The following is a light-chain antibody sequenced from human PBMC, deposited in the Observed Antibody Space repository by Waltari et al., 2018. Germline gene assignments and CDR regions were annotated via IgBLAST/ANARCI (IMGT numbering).Light chain of an antibody. CDR3: ALYVGSAMWV. J-gene: IGLJ3*02. CDR1: SGSVSTNNY. CDR2: STN. Sequence: QTVVTQEPSFSVSPGGTVTLTCGLSSGSVSTNNYPSWYQQTPGQPPRTLIYSTNTRSSGVPERFSGSLLGSKDALTITGAQADDESDYYCALYVGSAMWVFGGGTKLTVL. V-gene: IGLV8-61*01.